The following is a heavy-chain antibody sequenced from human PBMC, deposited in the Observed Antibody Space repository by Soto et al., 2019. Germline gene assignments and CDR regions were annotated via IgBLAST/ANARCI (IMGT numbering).Heavy chain of an antibody. D-gene: IGHD6-19*01. CDR2: INPSGGST. CDR1: GYTFTSYY. CDR3: ASEILKDSSGWYGYYFDY. J-gene: IGHJ4*02. Sequence: ASVKVSCKASGYTFTSYYMHWVRQAPGQGLEWMGIINPSGGSTSYAQKFQGRVTMTRDTSTSTVYMELSSLRSEDMAVYYCASEILKDSSGWYGYYFDYWGQGTLVTVYS. V-gene: IGHV1-46*01.